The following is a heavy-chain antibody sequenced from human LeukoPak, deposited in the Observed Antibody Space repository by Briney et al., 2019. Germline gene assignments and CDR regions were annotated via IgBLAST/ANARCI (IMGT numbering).Heavy chain of an antibody. V-gene: IGHV1-2*02. J-gene: IGHJ4*02. Sequence: ASVKVSCKASGYSSTGYYMHWVRQAPGQGLEWMGWINPNSGGTNYAQKFQGRVTMTRDTSISTAYMELSRLRSDDTAVYYCARDFRVRSSLAQSYWGQGTLVTVSS. CDR3: ARDFRVRSSLAQSY. CDR1: GYSSTGYY. D-gene: IGHD6-13*01. CDR2: INPNSGGT.